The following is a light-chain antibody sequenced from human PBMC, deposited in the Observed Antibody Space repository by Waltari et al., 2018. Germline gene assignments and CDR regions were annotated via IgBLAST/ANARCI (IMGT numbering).Light chain of an antibody. Sequence: QSALTQPASVSGSPGQSITISCAGTSSDAGHYNLFSWYQQHAGEAPKLMIYEVTKRPSGVSNRFSGSKSGNTASLTISGLQAEDEADYYCCSYASGSTFVFGGGTKLTVL. V-gene: IGLV2-23*02. CDR2: EVT. CDR3: CSYASGSTFV. J-gene: IGLJ2*01. CDR1: SSDAGHYNL.